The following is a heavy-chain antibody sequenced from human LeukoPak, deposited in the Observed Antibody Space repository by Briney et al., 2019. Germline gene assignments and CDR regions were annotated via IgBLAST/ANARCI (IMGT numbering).Heavy chain of an antibody. V-gene: IGHV1-18*01. D-gene: IGHD3-10*01. CDR2: ISAYNGNT. Sequence: GASVKVSCKASGYTFTSYRISWVRQAPGQGLEWMGWISAYNGNTNYAQKLQGRVTMTTDTSTSTAYMELRSLRSDDTAVYYCARDCGYYGSGSYLCDYYYYYMDVWGKGTTVTISS. CDR3: ARDCGYYGSGSYLCDYYYYYMDV. J-gene: IGHJ6*03. CDR1: GYTFTSYR.